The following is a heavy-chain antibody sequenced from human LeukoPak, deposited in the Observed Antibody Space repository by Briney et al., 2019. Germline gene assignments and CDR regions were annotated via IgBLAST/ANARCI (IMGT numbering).Heavy chain of an antibody. CDR2: ITSSGTYI. Sequence: SGESLRLSCAASGFTFNNYNMNWVRQAPGKALEWVSSITSSGTYIFYADSVKGRFTISRDNSKNTLYLQMNSLRAEDTAVYYCAKDRGGGYDLNYYYYMDVWGKGTTVTISS. J-gene: IGHJ6*03. D-gene: IGHD5-12*01. V-gene: IGHV3-21*01. CDR3: AKDRGGGYDLNYYYYMDV. CDR1: GFTFNNYN.